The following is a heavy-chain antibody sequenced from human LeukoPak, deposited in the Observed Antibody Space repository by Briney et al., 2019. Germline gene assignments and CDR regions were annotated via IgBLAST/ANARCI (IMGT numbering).Heavy chain of an antibody. CDR1: GYTFTSYA. J-gene: IGHJ4*02. V-gene: IGHV1-3*01. CDR3: ARELSDFDY. Sequence: GASVKVSCKASGYTFTSYAMHWVRQAPGQRLEWMGWINAGNGNTKYSRKFQGRVTITRDTSASTAYMELSSLRSEDTAVYYCARELSDFDYWGQGTLVTVSS. CDR2: INAGNGNT. D-gene: IGHD2-2*01.